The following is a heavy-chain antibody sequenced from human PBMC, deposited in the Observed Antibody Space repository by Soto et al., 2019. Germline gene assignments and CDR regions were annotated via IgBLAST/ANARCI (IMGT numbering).Heavy chain of an antibody. CDR2: MNPNSGNT. D-gene: IGHD3-3*01. Sequence: QVPLVQSGAEVKKPGASVKVSCKASGYTFTSYDINWVRQATGQGLEWMGWMNPNSGNTGYAQKFQGRVTMTRNTSISTAYMELSSLRSEDTAVYYCARGMRYDFWSGSLFDYWGQGTLVIVSS. CDR1: GYTFTSYD. J-gene: IGHJ4*02. V-gene: IGHV1-8*01. CDR3: ARGMRYDFWSGSLFDY.